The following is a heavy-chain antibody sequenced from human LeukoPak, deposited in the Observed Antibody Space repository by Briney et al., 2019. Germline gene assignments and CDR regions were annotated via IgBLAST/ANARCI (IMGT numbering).Heavy chain of an antibody. Sequence: GGSLRLSCAASGFTFSSYWMHWVRQAPGKGLVWVSRINSDGSSTSYADSVKGRFTISRDNSKNTLYLQMNSLRAEDTAVYYCARAGDSSGYPDYWGQGTLVTVSS. CDR2: INSDGSST. V-gene: IGHV3-74*01. J-gene: IGHJ4*02. CDR1: GFTFSSYW. CDR3: ARAGDSSGYPDY. D-gene: IGHD3-22*01.